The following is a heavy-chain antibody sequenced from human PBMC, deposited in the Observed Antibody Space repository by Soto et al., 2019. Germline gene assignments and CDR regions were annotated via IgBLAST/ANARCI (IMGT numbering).Heavy chain of an antibody. D-gene: IGHD2-15*01. CDR1: GLTFSTSA. CDR2: ISASGRST. CDR3: AKDPPSEKLQPDYGMDV. J-gene: IGHJ6*02. V-gene: IGHV3-23*01. Sequence: GGSLRLSCAASGLTFSTSAMSWVRQAPGKGLEWVSLISASGRSTDYADSVKGRFTISRDNSKSTVYLQMNSLRADDTAVYYCAKDPPSEKLQPDYGMDVWGQGTTVTVS.